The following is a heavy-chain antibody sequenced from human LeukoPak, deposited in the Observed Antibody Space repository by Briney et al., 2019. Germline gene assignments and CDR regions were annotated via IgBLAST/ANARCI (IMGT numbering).Heavy chain of an antibody. V-gene: IGHV3-30-3*01. CDR2: ISYDGSNK. CDR3: ARDGCSSTSCYEWIGHHYYYYYGMDV. D-gene: IGHD2-2*01. Sequence: PGRSLRLSCAASGITFSSYAMHWVRQAPGKGLEWVAVISYDGSNKYYADSVKGRFTISRDNSKNTLYLQMNSLRAEDTAVYYCARDGCSSTSCYEWIGHHYYYYYGMDVWGQGTTVTVSS. CDR1: GITFSSYA. J-gene: IGHJ6*02.